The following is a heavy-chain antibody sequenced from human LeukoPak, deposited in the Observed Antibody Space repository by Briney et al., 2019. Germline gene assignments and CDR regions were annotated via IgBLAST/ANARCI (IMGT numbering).Heavy chain of an antibody. Sequence: PSETLSLTCAVYGGSFSGYYWSWIRQPPGKGLEWIGEINHSGSTNYNPSLKSRVIISVDTSKNQFSLKLSSVTAADTAVYYCARTYGDYYFDYWGQGTLVTVSS. CDR1: GGSFSGYY. CDR3: ARTYGDYYFDY. D-gene: IGHD4-17*01. CDR2: INHSGST. V-gene: IGHV4-34*01. J-gene: IGHJ4*02.